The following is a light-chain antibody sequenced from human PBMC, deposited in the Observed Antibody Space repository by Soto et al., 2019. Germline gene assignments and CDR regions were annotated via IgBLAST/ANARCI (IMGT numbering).Light chain of an antibody. CDR2: GAS. CDR1: QSVSSN. V-gene: IGKV3-15*01. J-gene: IGKJ1*01. Sequence: EIVMTQSPATLSVSPGERATLSCRASQSVSSNLAWYQQKPGQPPRLLIYGASSRATGVPARFRGSGSGTEFTLTISSLQSDDFAIYDCQQYNTWPWTFGQGTKVDIK. CDR3: QQYNTWPWT.